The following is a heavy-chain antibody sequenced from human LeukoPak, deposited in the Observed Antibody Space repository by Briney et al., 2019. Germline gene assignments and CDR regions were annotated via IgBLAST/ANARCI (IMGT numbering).Heavy chain of an antibody. D-gene: IGHD2-2*02. CDR1: GFTFTNYA. V-gene: IGHV3-23*01. CDR2: ISGSGDST. Sequence: GGSLRLSCAASGFTFTNYARNWVRQAPGKGLHWVSAISGSGDSTYYADSVKGRFTISRDNSKNTLYLQMSSLRAEDTAVYYCATFCSTTSCYTFDQWGQGTLVTVSS. CDR3: ATFCSTTSCYTFDQ. J-gene: IGHJ4*02.